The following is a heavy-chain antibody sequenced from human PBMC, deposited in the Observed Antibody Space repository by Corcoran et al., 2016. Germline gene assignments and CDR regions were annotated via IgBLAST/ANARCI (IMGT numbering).Heavy chain of an antibody. CDR3: AKELRRLSSDYYYGMDV. Sequence: QVQLVESGGGAVQPGRSLRLSCAASAFTFSTYGMHRVRQAPGMGLEWVAVISYDGSNKYYADSVKGRFTISRDNSKNTLYLQMNSLRAEVTAVYCCAKELRRLSSDYYYGMDVWGQWTMITVSS. V-gene: IGHV3-30*18. CDR2: ISYDGSNK. D-gene: IGHD3-16*02. J-gene: IGHJ6*02. CDR1: AFTFSTYG.